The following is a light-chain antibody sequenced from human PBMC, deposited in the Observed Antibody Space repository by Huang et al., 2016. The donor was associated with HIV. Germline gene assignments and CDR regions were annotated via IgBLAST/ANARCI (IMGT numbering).Light chain of an antibody. Sequence: DIQMTQSPSTLSASVGDRVTITCRAIQNINTWLAWYQQKPGKAPDLLIYRASSLQVGVPSRFTGRGSGTEFTLTITSLQPDVLGTYYCQQYNTYLYTFGQGTKLEI. CDR3: QQYNTYLYT. CDR1: QNINTW. J-gene: IGKJ2*01. CDR2: RAS. V-gene: IGKV1-5*03.